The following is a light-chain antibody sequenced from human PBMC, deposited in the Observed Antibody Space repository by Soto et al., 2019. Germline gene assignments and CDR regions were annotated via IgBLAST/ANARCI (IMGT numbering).Light chain of an antibody. CDR2: RSD. CDR1: SSNIGSTH. J-gene: IGLJ3*02. CDR3: AAWDDSLSGWV. Sequence: QSVLTQPPSASGTPGQRVTISCSGSSSNIGSTHVYWFQQLPGTAPKLRVYRSDQRPSGVPDRFSGSKSDTSASLAISGLRSEDEANYYCAAWDDSLSGWVFGGGTQLTVL. V-gene: IGLV1-47*01.